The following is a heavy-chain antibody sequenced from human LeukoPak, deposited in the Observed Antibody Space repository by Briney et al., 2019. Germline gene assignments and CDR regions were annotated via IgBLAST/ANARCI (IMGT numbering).Heavy chain of an antibody. CDR1: GFTFSSYE. J-gene: IGHJ6*03. CDR3: ARAGEMRYMDV. Sequence: GSLRLSCAASGFTFSSYEMSWIRQAPGKGLEWVSHIKGNGATTYYADSVRGRFTISRDNAKNSLFLQMNSLRVDDTATYYCARAGEMRYMDVWGKGTAVAVS. V-gene: IGHV3-48*03. CDR2: IKGNGATT. D-gene: IGHD5-24*01.